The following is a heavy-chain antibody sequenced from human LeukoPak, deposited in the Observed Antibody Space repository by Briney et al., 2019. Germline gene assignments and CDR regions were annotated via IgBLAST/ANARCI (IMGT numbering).Heavy chain of an antibody. CDR1: GGSFSGYY. D-gene: IGHD3-10*01. J-gene: IGHJ4*02. V-gene: IGHV4-34*01. CDR2: INHSGST. Sequence: SETLSLTCAVYGGSFSGYYWSWIRQPPGKGLEWIGEINHSGSTNYNPSLKSRVTISVDTSKNQFSLKLSSVTAADTAVYYCARSRGYYGSGSYAASRYWGQGTLVTVSS. CDR3: ARSRGYYGSGSYAASRY.